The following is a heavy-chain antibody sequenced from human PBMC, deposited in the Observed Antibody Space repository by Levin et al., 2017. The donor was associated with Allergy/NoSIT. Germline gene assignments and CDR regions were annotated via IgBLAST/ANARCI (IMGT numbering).Heavy chain of an antibody. CDR3: ARGGSSRFDY. CDR2: IKPDGSEK. D-gene: IGHD6-13*01. V-gene: IGHV3-7*01. CDR1: GFTFSSYW. Sequence: GGSLRLSCVASGFTFSSYWMSWVRQAPGKGLEWVANIKPDGSEKYYVDSVKGRFAISRDNAKNSLYLQMNSLRVDDTAVYYCARGGSSRFDYWGQGTLVTVSS. J-gene: IGHJ4*02.